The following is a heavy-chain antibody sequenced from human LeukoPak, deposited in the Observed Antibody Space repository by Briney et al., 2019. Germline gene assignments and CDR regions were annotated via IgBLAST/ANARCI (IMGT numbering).Heavy chain of an antibody. CDR1: GRTSSSYV. J-gene: IGHJ4*02. CDR2: IWSDGSNK. D-gene: IGHD3-22*01. V-gene: IGHV3-30*02. Sequence: GGSLRLSCAASGRTSSSYVIHWVRQAPGKGLEWVALIWSDGSNKYYADSVKGRFTISRDNSKNTLYLQMNSLRAEDTAVYYCARVFPYYYDSSGYYHEFDYWGQGTLVTVSS. CDR3: ARVFPYYYDSSGYYHEFDY.